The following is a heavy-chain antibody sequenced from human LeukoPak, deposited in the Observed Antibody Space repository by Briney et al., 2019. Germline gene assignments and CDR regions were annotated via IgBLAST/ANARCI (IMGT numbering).Heavy chain of an antibody. CDR1: GFTFSNYA. D-gene: IGHD3-3*01. CDR3: ARGSTYYDFWSGYRLPDHFDY. V-gene: IGHV3-64*04. CDR2: ITTNGGNT. J-gene: IGHJ4*02. Sequence: GGSLRLSCSASGFTFSNYAMHWVRQAPGKGLEYVSAITTNGGNTYYADSVKGRFTISRDNSKNTLHLQMNSLRAEDTAVYYCARGSTYYDFWSGYRLPDHFDYWGQGTLVTVSS.